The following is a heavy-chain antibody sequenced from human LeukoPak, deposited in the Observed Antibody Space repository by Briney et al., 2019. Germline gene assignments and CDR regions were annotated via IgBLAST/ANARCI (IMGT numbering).Heavy chain of an antibody. CDR2: LNHIGGNT. Sequence: PGGSLRLSCTASGFTFSSYAMSWVRQAPGEGLEWVSGLNHIGGNTIYADSVKGRFTISRDNSKNTMFLQMNSLRAEDTAVYYCVRENLGYCSSASCSFLWGQGALVTVSS. J-gene: IGHJ4*02. CDR3: VRENLGYCSSASCSFL. D-gene: IGHD2-2*01. CDR1: GFTFSSYA. V-gene: IGHV3-23*01.